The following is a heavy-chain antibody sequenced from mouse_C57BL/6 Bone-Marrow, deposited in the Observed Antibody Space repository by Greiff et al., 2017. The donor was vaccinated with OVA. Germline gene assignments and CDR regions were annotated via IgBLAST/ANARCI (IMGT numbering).Heavy chain of an antibody. D-gene: IGHD2-1*01. V-gene: IGHV1-63*01. CDR3: ARSTNYYAMDY. CDR1: GYTFTNYW. Sequence: VQLQQSGAELVRPGTSVKMSCKASGYTFTNYWLGWAKQRPGHGLEWIGDIYPGGGYTYYNEKFKGKATLTADKSSSTAYMQCSSLTSEDSAIYYCARSTNYYAMDYWGQGTSVTVSS. CDR2: IYPGGGYT. J-gene: IGHJ4*01.